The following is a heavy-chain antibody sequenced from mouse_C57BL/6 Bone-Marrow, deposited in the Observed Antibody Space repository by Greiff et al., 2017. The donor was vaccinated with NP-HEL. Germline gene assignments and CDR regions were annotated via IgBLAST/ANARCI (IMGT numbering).Heavy chain of an antibody. CDR3: ARGRWLLRWFAY. Sequence: VQRVESDAELVKPGASVKISCKVSGYTFTDHTIHWMKQRPEQGLEWIGYIYPRDGSTKYNEKFKGKATLTADKSSSTAYMQLNSLTSEDSAVYFCARGRWLLRWFAYWGQGTLVTVSA. CDR1: GYTFTDHT. D-gene: IGHD2-3*01. V-gene: IGHV1-78*01. CDR2: IYPRDGST. J-gene: IGHJ3*01.